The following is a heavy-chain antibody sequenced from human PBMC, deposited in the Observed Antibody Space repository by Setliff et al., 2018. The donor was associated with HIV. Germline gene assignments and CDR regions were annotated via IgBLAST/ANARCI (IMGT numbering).Heavy chain of an antibody. CDR2: VYSTGSI. CDR3: ARAEGDAYNSLPYFDS. J-gene: IGHJ4*02. CDR1: GGSMSRFY. Sequence: SETLSLTCAVSGGSMSRFYWTWIRQPPGKGLEWIGFVYSTGSINYSPSFRGRLTISLDTSENQFSLHLTSVTAADTAVYYCARAEGDAYNSLPYFDSWGPGALVTVS. D-gene: IGHD1-1*01. V-gene: IGHV4-59*01.